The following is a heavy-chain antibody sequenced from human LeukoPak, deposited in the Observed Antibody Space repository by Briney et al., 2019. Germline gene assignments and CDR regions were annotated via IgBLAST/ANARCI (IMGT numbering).Heavy chain of an antibody. CDR2: IYNDGRT. CDR3: TRLGVTTELDYCDY. Sequence: GGSLRLSCAASGFAVSNNYMTWVRQAPGKDLEWLSVIYNDGRTFYADSVRGRFTISRDTSKNTLNLQMNNLRDEDTAVYYCTRLGVTTELDYCDYWGQGTLVTVSS. V-gene: IGHV3-66*01. CDR1: GFAVSNNY. J-gene: IGHJ4*02. D-gene: IGHD4-17*01.